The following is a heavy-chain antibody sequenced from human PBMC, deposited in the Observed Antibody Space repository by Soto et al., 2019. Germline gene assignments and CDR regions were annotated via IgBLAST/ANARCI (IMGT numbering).Heavy chain of an antibody. CDR3: ARGDYGDKGYFDL. Sequence: QVQLQESGPRLVKPSETLSLTCTVSGGSISSYYWSWLRQPPGKGLEWIGYIYYSGSTNYNPSLRSRVNISKETSKNQFSLKLTSVTAADTAVYYCARGDYGDKGYFDLWGRGTLVTVSS. CDR1: GGSISSYY. CDR2: IYYSGST. J-gene: IGHJ2*01. V-gene: IGHV4-59*01. D-gene: IGHD4-17*01.